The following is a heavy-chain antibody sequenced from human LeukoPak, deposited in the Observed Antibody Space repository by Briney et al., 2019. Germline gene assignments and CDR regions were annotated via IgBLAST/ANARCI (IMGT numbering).Heavy chain of an antibody. CDR2: ISSSGNTT. CDR3: ARDGGSAWFLDY. J-gene: IGHJ4*02. CDR1: GGSISSYY. Sequence: LSLTCTVSGGSISSYYMSWIRQAPGKGLEWVSCISSSGNTTYNADSVKGRFSITRDNAKNSLYLQMNSLRAEDTAVYYCARDGGSAWFLDYWGQGTLVTVSS. D-gene: IGHD6-19*01. V-gene: IGHV3-11*04.